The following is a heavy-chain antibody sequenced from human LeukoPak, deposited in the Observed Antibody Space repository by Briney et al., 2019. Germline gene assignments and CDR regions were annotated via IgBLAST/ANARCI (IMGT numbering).Heavy chain of an antibody. J-gene: IGHJ4*02. CDR1: GGSIRSNY. Sequence: SETLSLTCSVSGGSIRSNYWSWIRQPPGKGLEWIGYIYYRGNTNYNPSLKSRVTMAVDTSKNQFSLKVSSVTAADTAVYYCARGLGYGSGSYYYWGQGTLVTVSS. CDR3: ARGLGYGSGSYYY. V-gene: IGHV4-59*01. D-gene: IGHD3-10*01. CDR2: IYYRGNT.